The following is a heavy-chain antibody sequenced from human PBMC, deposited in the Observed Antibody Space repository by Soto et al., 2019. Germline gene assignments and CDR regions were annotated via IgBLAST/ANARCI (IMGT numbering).Heavy chain of an antibody. J-gene: IGHJ3*02. CDR3: ARDRYDSSGYVIIDAFDI. D-gene: IGHD3-22*01. V-gene: IGHV4-4*02. Sequence: SETLSLTCAVSGGSISSSNWWSWVRQPPGKGQEWIGEIYHSGSTNYNPSLKSRVTISVDKSKNQFSLKLSSVTAADTAVYYCARDRYDSSGYVIIDAFDIWGQGTTVT. CDR2: IYHSGST. CDR1: GGSISSSNW.